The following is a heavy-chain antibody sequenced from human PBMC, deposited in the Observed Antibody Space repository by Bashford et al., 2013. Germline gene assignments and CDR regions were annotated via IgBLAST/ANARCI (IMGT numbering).Heavy chain of an antibody. CDR3: ARGDWELQPIDAFDI. V-gene: IGHV3-23*01. J-gene: IGHJ3*02. D-gene: IGHD1-26*01. CDR2: ISGSGGST. Sequence: VRQASTGRGWSGVSAISGSGGSTYYADSVKGRFTISRDNSKNTLYLQMNSLRAEDTAVYYCARGDWELQPIDAFDIWGQGTMVTVSS.